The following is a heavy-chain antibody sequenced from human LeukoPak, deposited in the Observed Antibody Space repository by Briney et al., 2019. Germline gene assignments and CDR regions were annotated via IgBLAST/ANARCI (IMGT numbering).Heavy chain of an antibody. J-gene: IGHJ4*02. V-gene: IGHV3-48*01. CDR3: AREPITGHRDFDY. Sequence: GGSLRLSCAASGFTFSAYSMNWVRQAPGKGLEWVSYISSGSRTIYYADSVRGRFTMSRDNAKNSLYLQMNSLRAEDTAVYYCAREPITGHRDFDYWGQGTLVTVSS. CDR2: ISSGSRTI. CDR1: GFTFSAYS. D-gene: IGHD1-20*01.